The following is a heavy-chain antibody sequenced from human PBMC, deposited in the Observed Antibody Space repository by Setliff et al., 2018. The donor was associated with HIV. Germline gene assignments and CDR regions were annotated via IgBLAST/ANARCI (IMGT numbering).Heavy chain of an antibody. D-gene: IGHD3-10*01. V-gene: IGHV4-39*07. CDR1: GGSISSYY. CDR2: IYYTGGT. J-gene: IGHJ6*02. Sequence: SETLSLTCTVSGGSISSYYWGWIRQPPGKGLTWIGSIYYTGGTYYNPSLKSRVTISVDTSKNQFSLKLSSVTAADTAVYYCARDNVLLWFGELSDYYGMDVWGQGTTVTVSS. CDR3: ARDNVLLWFGELSDYYGMDV.